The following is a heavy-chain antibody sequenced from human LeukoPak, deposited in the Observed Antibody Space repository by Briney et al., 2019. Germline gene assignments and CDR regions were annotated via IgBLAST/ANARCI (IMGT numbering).Heavy chain of an antibody. Sequence: ASVKVSCKASGYTFTSYGISWVRQAPGQGLEWMGWSSAYNGNTNYAQKLQGRVTLTTDTSTSTAYMQLRSLSSDDTAVYYCARVYTVTTGLPYFDYWGQGTLVPVSS. J-gene: IGHJ4*02. CDR2: SSAYNGNT. V-gene: IGHV1-18*01. CDR3: ARVYTVTTGLPYFDY. D-gene: IGHD4-17*01. CDR1: GYTFTSYG.